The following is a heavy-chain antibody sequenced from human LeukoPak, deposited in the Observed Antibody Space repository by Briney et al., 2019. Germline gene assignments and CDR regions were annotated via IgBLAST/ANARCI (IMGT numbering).Heavy chain of an antibody. CDR3: ARFSSSTWAFDF. Sequence: SETLSLTCAVSGGSISSGGYSWSWIRQPPGKGLEWIGYIYHSGSTYYNPSLKSRVTISVDRSKNQFSLKLSSVTAADTAVYYCARFSSSTWAFDFWGQGILVTVSS. J-gene: IGHJ4*02. CDR1: GGSISSGGYS. CDR2: IYHSGST. D-gene: IGHD6-13*01. V-gene: IGHV4-30-2*01.